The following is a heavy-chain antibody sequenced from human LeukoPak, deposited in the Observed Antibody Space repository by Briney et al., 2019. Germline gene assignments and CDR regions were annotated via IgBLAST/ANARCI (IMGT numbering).Heavy chain of an antibody. J-gene: IGHJ6*03. CDR3: TKDLTGFHYYYTDV. CDR1: GFTFNNYA. D-gene: IGHD3-9*01. V-gene: IGHV3-23*01. CDR2: ITGSGGHT. Sequence: GGSLRLSCEASGFTFNNYALAWVRQSPGKGLEWVSGITGSGGHTYYAHSVKGRFTISRDNSKNTLYLQMYSLRAEDTAVYNCTKDLTGFHYYYTDVWGKGTTVIVSS.